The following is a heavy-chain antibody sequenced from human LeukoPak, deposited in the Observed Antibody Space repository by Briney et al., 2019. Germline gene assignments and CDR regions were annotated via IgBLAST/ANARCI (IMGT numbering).Heavy chain of an antibody. CDR2: INHSGST. J-gene: IGHJ4*02. CDR3: ARLKDYGSGDY. V-gene: IGHV4-34*01. D-gene: IGHD3-10*01. Sequence: SQTLSLTCAVYGGSFSGYYWSWIRQPPGKGLEWIGEINHSGSTNYNPSLKSRVTISVDTSKNQFSLKLSSVTAADTAVYYCARLKDYGSGDYWGQGTLVTVSS. CDR1: GGSFSGYY.